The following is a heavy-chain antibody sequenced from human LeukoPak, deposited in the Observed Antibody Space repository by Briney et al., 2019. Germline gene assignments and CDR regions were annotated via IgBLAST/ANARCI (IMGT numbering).Heavy chain of an antibody. Sequence: GGSLRLSCAASGFTFSSYGMHWVRQAPGKGLEWVAFIRYDGSNKYYAASVKGRFTISRDNSKNTLYLQMNSLRAEDTAVYYCAKDLGYCSSTSCYGEYYYYGMDVWGQGTTVTVSS. D-gene: IGHD2-2*01. CDR3: AKDLGYCSSTSCYGEYYYYGMDV. J-gene: IGHJ6*02. CDR1: GFTFSSYG. CDR2: IRYDGSNK. V-gene: IGHV3-30*02.